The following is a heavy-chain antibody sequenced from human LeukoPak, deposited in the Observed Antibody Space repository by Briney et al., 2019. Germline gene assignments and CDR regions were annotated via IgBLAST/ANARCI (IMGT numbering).Heavy chain of an antibody. Sequence: ASVKVSCKASGYTFTSYGISWGRQAPGQGLEWMGWISAYNGNTNYAQKLQGSVTMTTDTSTSTAYMELRSLRSDDTAVYYCARDLDGYNYSDEYFQHWGQGTLVTVSS. V-gene: IGHV1-18*01. CDR3: ARDLDGYNYSDEYFQH. D-gene: IGHD5-24*01. CDR1: GYTFTSYG. CDR2: ISAYNGNT. J-gene: IGHJ1*01.